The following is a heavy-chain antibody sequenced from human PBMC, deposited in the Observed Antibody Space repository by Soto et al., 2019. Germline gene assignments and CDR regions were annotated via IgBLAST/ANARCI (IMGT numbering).Heavy chain of an antibody. D-gene: IGHD3-3*01. V-gene: IGHV1-2*02. CDR1: GYTFTGYY. J-gene: IGHJ5*02. CDR2: INPNSGGT. CDR3: ARDMDDYVLWSGYYHPNWFDP. Sequence: GASVKVSCKASGYTFTGYYMHWVRQAPGQGLEWMGWINPNSGGTNYAQKFQGRVTMTRDTSISTAYMELSRLRSDDTAVYYCARDMDDYVLWSGYYHPNWFDPWGQGTLVTVSS.